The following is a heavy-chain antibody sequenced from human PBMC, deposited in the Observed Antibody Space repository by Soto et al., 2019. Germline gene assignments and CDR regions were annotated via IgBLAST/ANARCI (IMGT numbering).Heavy chain of an antibody. Sequence: PSETLSLTCTVSGASISRYYWSWIRQSPGKGLEWIGYLYNTGSTIYNPSLKSRVTISVDTSKNQFSLKMNSVTAADTAVYYCARDRWGYCGVDCYPLDVRGQGSTVTVSS. J-gene: IGHJ6*02. D-gene: IGHD2-21*02. V-gene: IGHV4-59*01. CDR3: ARDRWGYCGVDCYPLDV. CDR1: GASISRYY. CDR2: LYNTGST.